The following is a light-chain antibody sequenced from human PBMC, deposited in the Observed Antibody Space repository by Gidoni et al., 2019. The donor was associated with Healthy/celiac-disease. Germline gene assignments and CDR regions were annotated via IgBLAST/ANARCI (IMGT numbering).Light chain of an antibody. J-gene: IGKJ5*01. CDR1: QSVSSSY. Sequence: EIVLTQSPGTLSLSPGERATLSCRASQSVSSSYFAWYQQKPGQAPKLLIYAASNRATGIPDRFSGSRSGTDFTLTISRLEPEDFAVYYCQQFGTFFGQGTRLEIK. CDR3: QQFGTF. V-gene: IGKV3-20*01. CDR2: AAS.